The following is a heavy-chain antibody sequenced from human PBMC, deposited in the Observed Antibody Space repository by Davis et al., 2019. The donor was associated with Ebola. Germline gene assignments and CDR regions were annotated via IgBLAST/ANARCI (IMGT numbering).Heavy chain of an antibody. J-gene: IGHJ6*04. Sequence: SVKVSCKASGYTFTNYGISWVRQAPGQGLEWMGRIIPILGIANYAQKFQGRVTITADKSTSTAYIELSSLRSEDTAVYYCAREVIVVVVAATRQPYYYYYGMDVWGKGTTVTVSS. D-gene: IGHD2-15*01. CDR3: AREVIVVVVAATRQPYYYYYGMDV. CDR1: GYTFTNYG. CDR2: IIPILGIA. V-gene: IGHV1-69*04.